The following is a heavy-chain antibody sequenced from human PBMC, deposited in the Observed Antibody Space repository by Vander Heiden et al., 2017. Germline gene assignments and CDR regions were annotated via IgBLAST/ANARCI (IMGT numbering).Heavy chain of an antibody. J-gene: IGHJ4*01. V-gene: IGHV4-39*01. Sequence: QLQLQESGPGLVKPSETLSLSCTASGASISTRDFFGGWIRQPPGKRLKWIGAIYYVGSSYYNPSLKSRVTVSVDTSKNQFSLRLNSVTAADTALYYCARTVAVGDSYYFDYWGHGTLVTVSS. CDR3: ARTVAVGDSYYFDY. D-gene: IGHD2-21*01. CDR1: GASISTRDFF. CDR2: IYYVGSS.